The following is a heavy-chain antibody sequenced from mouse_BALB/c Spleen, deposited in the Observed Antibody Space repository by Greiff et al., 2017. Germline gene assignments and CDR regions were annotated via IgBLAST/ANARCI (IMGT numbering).Heavy chain of an antibody. J-gene: IGHJ4*01. CDR3: ARDYYGSSYAMDY. D-gene: IGHD1-1*01. CDR2: IWGDGST. Sequence: VKLVESGPGLVAPSQSLSITCTVSGFSLTGFGVNWVRQPPGKGLEWLGLIWGDGSTDYNSALKSRLSISKDNSKSQVFLKMNSLQTDDTARYYCARDYYGSSYAMDYWGQGTSVTVSS. V-gene: IGHV2-6-7*01. CDR1: GFSLTGFG.